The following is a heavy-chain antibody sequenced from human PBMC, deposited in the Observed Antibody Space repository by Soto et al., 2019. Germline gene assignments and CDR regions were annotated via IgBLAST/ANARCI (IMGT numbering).Heavy chain of an antibody. CDR2: ISRSGVTT. CDR3: ARGGVY. D-gene: IGHD2-8*01. V-gene: IGHV3-48*03. Sequence: VGSLRLSCADSGFTFSSHEMNWVRQAPGKGLEWISYISRSGVTTYYADSVRGRFIVSRDNAQESLFLQMNSLRVEDTAIYYCARGGVYWGQGTLVTVSS. CDR1: GFTFSSHE. J-gene: IGHJ4*02.